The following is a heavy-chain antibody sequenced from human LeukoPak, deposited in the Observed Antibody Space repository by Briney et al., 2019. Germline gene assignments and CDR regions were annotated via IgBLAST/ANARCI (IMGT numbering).Heavy chain of an antibody. V-gene: IGHV4-39*07. CDR2: IYYSGST. D-gene: IGHD6-13*01. CDR1: GGSISSSSYY. Sequence: SETLSLTCTVSGGSISSSSYYWGWIRQPPGKGLEWIGSIYYSGSTYYNPSLKSRVTISVDTSKNQFSLKLSSVTAADTAVYYCARVGSSSWYFDYWGQGTLVTVSS. CDR3: ARVGSSSWYFDY. J-gene: IGHJ4*02.